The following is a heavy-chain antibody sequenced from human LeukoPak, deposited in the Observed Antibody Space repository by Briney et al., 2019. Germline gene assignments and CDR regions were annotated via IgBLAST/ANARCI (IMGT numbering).Heavy chain of an antibody. Sequence: GGSLRLSCAASGFTVSSNYMTWVRQAPGKVQGWVSAIYSGGSTYYADSVKGRFTISRDNSKNTLYLQMNSRRAEDTAVYYCARGADSNGWYDAFDVWGQGTMVIVSS. D-gene: IGHD6-19*01. CDR1: GFTVSSNY. CDR2: IYSGGST. V-gene: IGHV3-53*01. J-gene: IGHJ3*01. CDR3: ARGADSNGWYDAFDV.